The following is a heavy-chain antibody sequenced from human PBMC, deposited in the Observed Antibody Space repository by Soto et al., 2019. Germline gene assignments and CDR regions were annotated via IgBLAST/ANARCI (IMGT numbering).Heavy chain of an antibody. CDR2: IIPILGIA. V-gene: IGHV1-69*08. J-gene: IGHJ4*02. CDR3: AREDYDILTGYDSFDY. D-gene: IGHD3-9*01. Sequence: QVQLVQSGAEVKKPGSSVKVSCKASGGTFSSYTISWVRQAPGQGLEWMGRIIPILGIANYAQKFQDRVTITADKSTSTAYMELSSLRSEDTAVYYCAREDYDILTGYDSFDYWGQGTLVTVSS. CDR1: GGTFSSYT.